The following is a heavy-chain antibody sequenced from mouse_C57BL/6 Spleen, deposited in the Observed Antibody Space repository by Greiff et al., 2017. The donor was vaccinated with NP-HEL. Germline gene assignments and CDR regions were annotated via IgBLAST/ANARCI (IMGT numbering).Heavy chain of an antibody. Sequence: EVQLQQSGAELVRPGASVKLSCTASGFNIKDDYMHWVKQRPEQGLEWIGWIDPENGDTEYASKFQGKATITADTSSNTAYLQLSSLTSEDTAVYYCTTPLGHAFAYWGQGTLVTVSA. CDR2: IDPENGDT. D-gene: IGHD4-1*01. CDR1: GFNIKDDY. J-gene: IGHJ3*01. CDR3: TTPLGHAFAY. V-gene: IGHV14-4*01.